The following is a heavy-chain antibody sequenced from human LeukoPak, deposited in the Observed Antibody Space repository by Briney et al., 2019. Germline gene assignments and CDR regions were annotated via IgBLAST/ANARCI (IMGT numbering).Heavy chain of an antibody. CDR2: MNPNSGNT. Sequence: GASVKVSCKASGGTFSSYAISWVRQAPGQGLEWMGWMNPNSGNTGYAQKFQGRVTMTRNTSISTAYMELSSLRSEDTAVYYCARGRYYDIFGGQGTMVTVSS. J-gene: IGHJ3*01. CDR1: GGTFSSYA. D-gene: IGHD3-9*01. CDR3: ARGRYYDIF. V-gene: IGHV1-8*02.